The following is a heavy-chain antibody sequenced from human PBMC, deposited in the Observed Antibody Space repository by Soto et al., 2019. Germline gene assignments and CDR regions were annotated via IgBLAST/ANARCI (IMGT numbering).Heavy chain of an antibody. CDR2: IWYDGSNK. CDR3: ARSLGYCSGGSCYLGEFDY. V-gene: IGHV3-33*01. J-gene: IGHJ4*02. Sequence: QVQLVESGGGVVQPGRSLRLSCAASGFTFSSYGMHWVRQAPGKGLEWVAVIWYDGSNKYYADSVKGRFTISRDNSKNTLYLQMNSLRAEDTAVYYCARSLGYCSGGSCYLGEFDYWSQGTLVTVSS. CDR1: GFTFSSYG. D-gene: IGHD2-15*01.